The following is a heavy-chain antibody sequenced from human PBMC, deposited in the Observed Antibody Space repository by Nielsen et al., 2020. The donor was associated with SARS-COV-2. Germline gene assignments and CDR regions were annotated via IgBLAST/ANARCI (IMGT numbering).Heavy chain of an antibody. J-gene: IGHJ3*02. V-gene: IGHV3-73*01. CDR3: TRVNPTSGSWFDAFDI. CDR2: IRSKTNDYAT. Sequence: GGPLRLSCAASGFSFSDSSMHWVRQASGKGLEWLGRIRSKTNDYATEYPASLKGRFIISRDDSKNTAYLLMNSLKIDDTAMYYCTRVNPTSGSWFDAFDIWGQGTPVTVSS. CDR1: GFSFSDSS. D-gene: IGHD1-26*01.